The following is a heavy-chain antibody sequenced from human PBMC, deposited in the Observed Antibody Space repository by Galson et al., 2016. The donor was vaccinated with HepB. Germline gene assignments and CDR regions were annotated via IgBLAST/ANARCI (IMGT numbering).Heavy chain of an antibody. CDR2: IKSKSDGGTT. V-gene: IGHV3-15*01. CDR3: STVMWELRYYYGMDV. Sequence: SLRLSCAASGFTFSYAWMNWVRQAPGKGLEWVGRIKSKSDGGTTDYAAPVKGRFTISRDDSKTTLYLRMNSLKTEDTAVYYCSTVMWELRYYYGMDVWGQGTTVTVSS. CDR1: GFTFSYAW. D-gene: IGHD1-26*01. J-gene: IGHJ6*02.